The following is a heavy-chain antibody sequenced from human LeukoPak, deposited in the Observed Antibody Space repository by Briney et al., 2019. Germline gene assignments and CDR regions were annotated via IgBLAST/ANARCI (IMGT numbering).Heavy chain of an antibody. Sequence: ASVKVSCKASGYTFTSYAMNWVRQAPGQGLEWMGWINTNTGNPTYAQGFTGRFVFSLDTSVSTAYLQISSLKAEDTAVYYCASTHIDCGGDCYPQYFQHWGQGTLVTVSS. V-gene: IGHV7-4-1*02. J-gene: IGHJ1*01. CDR3: ASTHIDCGGDCYPQYFQH. CDR2: INTNTGNP. CDR1: GYTFTSYA. D-gene: IGHD2-21*02.